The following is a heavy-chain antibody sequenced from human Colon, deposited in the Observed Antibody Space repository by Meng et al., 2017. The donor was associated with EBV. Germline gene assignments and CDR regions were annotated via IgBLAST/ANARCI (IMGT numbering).Heavy chain of an antibody. V-gene: IGHV4-39*07. J-gene: IGHJ4*02. CDR1: GGSITSTSSY. D-gene: IGHD3-3*02. CDR3: VISSHN. CDR2: IYYRGST. Sequence: LEESGPGLVKPSETLSRTCTISGGSITSTSSYGGWVRQPPGKGLEWIGSIYYRGSTNYNPSLKSRISMSVDMSKNQFSLKVNSVTAADTAIYYCVISSHNWGQGTLVTVSS.